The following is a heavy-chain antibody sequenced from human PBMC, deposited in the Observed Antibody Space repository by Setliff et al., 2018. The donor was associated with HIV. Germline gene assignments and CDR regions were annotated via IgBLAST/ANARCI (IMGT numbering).Heavy chain of an antibody. CDR2: IYYSGST. CDR3: ARNPCSGGSCPDAFDI. CDR1: GGSISSYY. D-gene: IGHD2-15*01. J-gene: IGHJ3*02. V-gene: IGHV4-59*01. Sequence: SLSLTCTVSGGSISSYYWSWIRQPPGKGLEWIGYIYYSGSTNYNPSLKSRVTISVDTSKNQFSLKLSSVTAADTAVYYCARNPCSGGSCPDAFDIWGQGAMVTVSS.